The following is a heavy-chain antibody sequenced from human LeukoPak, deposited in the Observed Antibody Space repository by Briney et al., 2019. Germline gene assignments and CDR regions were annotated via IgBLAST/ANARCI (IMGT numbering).Heavy chain of an antibody. CDR1: GFTFTSSA. J-gene: IGHJ4*02. V-gene: IGHV1-58*02. CDR3: AADLWQQGVPGEYYFDY. D-gene: IGHD3-10*01. CDR2: IVVGSGNT. Sequence: GASVKVSCKASGFTFTSSAMQWVRQARGQRLEWIGWIVVGSGNTNYAQKFQERVTITRDMSPSTAYMELSSLRSEDPAVYYCAADLWQQGVPGEYYFDYWGQGTLVTVSS.